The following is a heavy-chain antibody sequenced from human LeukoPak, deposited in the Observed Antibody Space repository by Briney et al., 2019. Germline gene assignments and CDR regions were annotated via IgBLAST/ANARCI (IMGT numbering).Heavy chain of an antibody. CDR3: ARPSGSYEIDY. Sequence: GEALQISYRGAGCGFTSYWIGWGRRMPGKGLEWMGIIYPGDSDTRYSPSFQGQVTISADKSISTAYLQWSSLKASDTAMYYCARPSGSYEIDYWGQGTLVTVSS. J-gene: IGHJ4*02. V-gene: IGHV5-51*01. CDR2: IYPGDSDT. D-gene: IGHD1-26*01. CDR1: GCGFTSYW.